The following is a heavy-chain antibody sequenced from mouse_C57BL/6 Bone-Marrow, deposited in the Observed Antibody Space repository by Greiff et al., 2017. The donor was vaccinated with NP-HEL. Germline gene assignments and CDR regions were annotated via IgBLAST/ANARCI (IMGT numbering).Heavy chain of an antibody. J-gene: IGHJ4*01. Sequence: VNVVESGAELARPGASVKLSCKASGYTFTSYCISWVKQRTGQGLEWIGEIYPSSGNTYYNEKFKGKATLTADKSSSTAYMELRSLTSEDSAVYFCARLGVYYGNYGGYYAMDYWGQGNAVTVTS. CDR3: ARLGVYYGNYGGYYAMDY. CDR2: IYPSSGNT. D-gene: IGHD2-1*01. CDR1: GYTFTSYC. V-gene: IGHV1-81*01.